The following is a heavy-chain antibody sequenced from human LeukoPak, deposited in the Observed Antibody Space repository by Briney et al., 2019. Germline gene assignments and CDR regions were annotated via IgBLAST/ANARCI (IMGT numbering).Heavy chain of an antibody. CDR2: IYTSGGT. CDR3: AGYDFWSGYYKPVDY. CDR1: GGSISSGSYY. J-gene: IGHJ4*02. V-gene: IGHV4-61*02. D-gene: IGHD3-3*01. Sequence: SQTLSLTCTVSGGSISSGSYYWSWIRQPAGKGLEWIGRIYTSGGTNYNPSLKSRVTISVDTSKNQFSLKLSSVTAADTAVYYCAGYDFWSGYYKPVDYWGQGTLVTVSS.